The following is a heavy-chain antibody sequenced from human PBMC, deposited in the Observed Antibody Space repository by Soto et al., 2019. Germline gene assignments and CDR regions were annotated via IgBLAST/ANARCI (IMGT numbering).Heavy chain of an antibody. CDR3: AREADILNLFDP. CDR1: GFTFSSYA. V-gene: IGHV3-30-3*01. Sequence: GGSLRLSCAASGFTFSSYAMHWVRQAPGKGLEWVAVISYDGSNKYYADSVKGRFTISRDNSKNTLYLQMNSLRAEDTAVYYCAREADILNLFDPWGQGTLVTVSS. CDR2: ISYDGSNK. J-gene: IGHJ5*02. D-gene: IGHD3-9*01.